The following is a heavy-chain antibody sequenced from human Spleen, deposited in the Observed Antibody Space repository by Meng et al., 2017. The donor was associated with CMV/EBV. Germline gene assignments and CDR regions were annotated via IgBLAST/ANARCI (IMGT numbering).Heavy chain of an antibody. CDR3: GREEVVLFVEPSGNIDY. CDR2: INAKTGGT. Sequence: ASVKVSCKASGYTFSDHFIHWVRQAPGQGLEWMGWINAKTGGTHYAQKFQGRVTMTRDTSITTAYMELRSLRSDDTAVYYCGREEVVLFVEPSGNIDYWGQGTLVTVSS. D-gene: IGHD3-10*02. V-gene: IGHV1-2*02. CDR1: GYTFSDHF. J-gene: IGHJ4*02.